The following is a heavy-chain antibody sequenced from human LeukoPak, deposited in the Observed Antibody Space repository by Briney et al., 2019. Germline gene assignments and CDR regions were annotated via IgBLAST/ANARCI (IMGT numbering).Heavy chain of an antibody. CDR1: GYTCSSFA. CDR3: AISYGDYAAFQH. D-gene: IGHD4-17*01. V-gene: IGHV3-23*01. J-gene: IGHJ1*01. Sequence: GGSLRLSCAASGYTCSSFAMNQARQATGKGLDWVSAISGSGGSTYYADSVKGRFTISRDNSKNTLYLQMNSLRAEDTAVYYCAISYGDYAAFQHWGQGTLVNVSS. CDR2: ISGSGGST.